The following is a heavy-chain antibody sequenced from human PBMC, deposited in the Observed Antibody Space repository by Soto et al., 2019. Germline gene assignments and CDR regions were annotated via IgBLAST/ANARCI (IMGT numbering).Heavy chain of an antibody. Sequence: SETLSLTCTVSGGSISSSSYYWGWIRQPPGKGLEWIGSIYYSGSTYYNPSLKSRVTISVDTSKNQFSLKLSSVTAADTAVYYCARLTRRCDLDYWGQGTLVTVSS. D-gene: IGHD2-8*01. CDR2: IYYSGST. V-gene: IGHV4-39*01. CDR3: ARLTRRCDLDY. J-gene: IGHJ4*02. CDR1: GGSISSSSYY.